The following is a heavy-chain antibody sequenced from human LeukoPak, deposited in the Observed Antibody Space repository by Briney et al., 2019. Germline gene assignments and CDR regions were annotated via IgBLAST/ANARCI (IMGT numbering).Heavy chain of an antibody. CDR1: GYTLTELS. CDR3: ATGGWELLHSGYFQH. J-gene: IGHJ1*01. Sequence: ASVKVSCTVSGYTLTELSMHWVRQAPGKGLEWMGGFDPEDGETIYAQKFQGRVTMTGDTSTDTAYMELSSLRSEDTAVYYCATGGWELLHSGYFQHWGQGTLVTVSS. CDR2: FDPEDGET. D-gene: IGHD1-26*01. V-gene: IGHV1-24*01.